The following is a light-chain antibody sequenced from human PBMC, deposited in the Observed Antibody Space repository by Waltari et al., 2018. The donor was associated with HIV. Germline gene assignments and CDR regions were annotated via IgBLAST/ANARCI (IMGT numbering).Light chain of an antibody. CDR1: QSVFYRSNNKDY. CDR2: WAS. V-gene: IGKV4-1*01. J-gene: IGKJ4*01. CDR3: HQYFNTPLT. Sequence: IVMTQSPDSLSVSLGGRATITCTSSQSVFYRSNNKDYLAWYQVRPGQPPNLLIYWASTRESGVPDRFSGSGSGTNFTLTITSLQAEDVATYYCHQYFNTPLTVGGGTTVEI.